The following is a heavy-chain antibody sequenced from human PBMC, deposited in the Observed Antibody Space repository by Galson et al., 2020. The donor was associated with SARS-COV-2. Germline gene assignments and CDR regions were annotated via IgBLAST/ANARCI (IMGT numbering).Heavy chain of an antibody. J-gene: IGHJ5*02. CDR1: GDSVSTKTGA. Sequence: SETLSLTCAISGDSVSTKTGAWNRIRQSPSRGLEWLGRTYYRSKWNNDYAPSVKSRILISPDTSKNQFSLQLRSVTPEDTAVYYCVRGSSMMGGPWGQGTLVTVSS. V-gene: IGHV6-1*01. CDR3: VRGSSMMGGP. D-gene: IGHD3-22*01. CDR2: TYYRSKWNN.